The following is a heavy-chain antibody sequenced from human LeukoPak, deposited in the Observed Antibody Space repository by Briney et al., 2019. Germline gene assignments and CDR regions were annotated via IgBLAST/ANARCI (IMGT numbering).Heavy chain of an antibody. J-gene: IGHJ4*02. CDR3: ARRRGSGGVDY. V-gene: IGHV3-23*01. CDR1: GFTFSSYA. CDR2: ISGSGGST. Sequence: PSGGSLGLSCAASGFTFSSYAMSWVRQAPGKGLEWVSAISGSGGSTYYADSVKGRFTISRDNSKNTLYLQMSSLRAEDTAVYYCARRRGSGGVDYWGQGALVTVSS. D-gene: IGHD3-10*01.